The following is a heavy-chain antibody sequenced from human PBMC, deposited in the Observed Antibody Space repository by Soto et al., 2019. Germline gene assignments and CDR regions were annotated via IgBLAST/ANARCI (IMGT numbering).Heavy chain of an antibody. Sequence: GGSLRLSCAASGFTFSSYAMSWVRQAPGKGLEWVAAIGGTDGITTNYTDSVKGRLTVSRDNAKNTVYLHVNTLRDEDTAVYYCARGGAMGVDYWGQGTLVTVSS. D-gene: IGHD1-26*01. J-gene: IGHJ4*02. V-gene: IGHV3-23*01. CDR3: ARGGAMGVDY. CDR2: IGGTDGITT. CDR1: GFTFSSYA.